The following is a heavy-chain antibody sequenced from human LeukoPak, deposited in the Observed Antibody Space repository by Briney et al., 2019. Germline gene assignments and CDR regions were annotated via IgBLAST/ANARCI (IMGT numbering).Heavy chain of an antibody. D-gene: IGHD3-22*01. CDR3: TTDSTYERSSLLFNR. V-gene: IGHV3-15*01. CDR1: GFTFSNAW. CDR2: IKRKTEGDTT. Sequence: GGSLRLSCAASGFTFSNAWMTWVRQAPGHGLEWVGRIKRKTEGDTTDYAAPVKGRFNISRDDSKSTLYLQMNSLKTEDTAVYYCTTDSTYERSSLLFNRWGQGTLVTVSS. J-gene: IGHJ5*02.